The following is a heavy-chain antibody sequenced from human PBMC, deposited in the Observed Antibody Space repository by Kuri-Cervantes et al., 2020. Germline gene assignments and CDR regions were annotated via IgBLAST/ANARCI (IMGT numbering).Heavy chain of an antibody. D-gene: IGHD3-16*01. CDR2: IYPGDSDT. CDR1: GSSFTSYW. V-gene: IGHV5-51*01. J-gene: IGHJ4*02. CDR3: ARHDAWGSNGYNYLEGIKY. Sequence: GESLKISCKGSGSSFTSYWIGWVRQMPGKGLEWMGIIYPGDSDTKYSPSFQGQVTISVDKSISTAYLQWSSLKASDTAMYYCARHDAWGSNGYNYLEGIKYWGQGTLVTVSS.